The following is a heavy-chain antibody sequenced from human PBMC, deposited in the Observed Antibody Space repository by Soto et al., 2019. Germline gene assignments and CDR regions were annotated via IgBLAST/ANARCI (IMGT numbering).Heavy chain of an antibody. V-gene: IGHV1-18*01. J-gene: IGHJ6*03. CDR1: GYTFTSYG. CDR2: ISAYNGNT. CDR3: ARGGNVDTAMVTPMYRYYYYYMDV. D-gene: IGHD5-18*01. Sequence: ASVKVSCKASGYTFTSYGISWVRQAPGQGLEWMGWISAYNGNTNYAQKLQGRVTMTTDTSTSTAYMELRSLRSDDTAVYYCARGGNVDTAMVTPMYRYYYYYMDVWGKGTTVTSP.